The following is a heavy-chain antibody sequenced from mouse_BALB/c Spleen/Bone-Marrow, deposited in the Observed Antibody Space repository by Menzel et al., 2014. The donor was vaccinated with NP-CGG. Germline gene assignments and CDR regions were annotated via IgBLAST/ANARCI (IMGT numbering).Heavy chain of an antibody. Sequence: VKLLESGPGLVQPSQSLSITCTVSGFSLNSYGVHWVRQSPVKGLEWLGVIWSGGSTDYNAAFISRLSISKDNSKSXVFFKINSLQPNDTAIYYCVRKGSFGNYAMDYWGQGTSVTVSS. J-gene: IGHJ4*01. CDR1: GFSLNSYG. D-gene: IGHD1-1*02. CDR3: VRKGSFGNYAMDY. V-gene: IGHV2-2*02. CDR2: IWSGGST.